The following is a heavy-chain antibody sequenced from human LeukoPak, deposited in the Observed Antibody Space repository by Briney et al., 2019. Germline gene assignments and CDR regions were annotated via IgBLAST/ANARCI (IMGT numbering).Heavy chain of an antibody. D-gene: IGHD3-10*01. CDR3: ARVGPRYYGSGSPIDY. CDR2: INHSGST. CDR1: GGSLSGYY. Sequence: SETLSLTCAVYGGSLSGYYWSWIRQPPGKGLEWIGEINHSGSTNYNPSLKSRVTISVDTSKNQFSLKLSSVTAADTAVYYCARVGPRYYGSGSPIDYWGQGTLVTVSS. V-gene: IGHV4-34*01. J-gene: IGHJ4*02.